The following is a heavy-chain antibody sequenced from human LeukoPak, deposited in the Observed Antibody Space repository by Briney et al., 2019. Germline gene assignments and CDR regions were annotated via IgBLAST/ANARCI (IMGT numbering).Heavy chain of an antibody. CDR1: GFTFSSYT. CDR3: AKDGGLWVSAHWGDS. CDR2: ITTSDGNT. V-gene: IGHV3-23*01. Sequence: GGSLRLSCAASGFTFSSYTMSWVRQAPGKGLEWVSTITTSDGNTYYADSVKGRFTVSRDNSKNTLFQQMNSLRAEDTAVYYCAKDGGLWVSAHWGDSWGRGTLVTVSS. J-gene: IGHJ4*02. D-gene: IGHD7-27*01.